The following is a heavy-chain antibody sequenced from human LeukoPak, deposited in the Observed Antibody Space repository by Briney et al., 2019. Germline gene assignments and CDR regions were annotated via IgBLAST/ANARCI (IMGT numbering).Heavy chain of an antibody. J-gene: IGHJ3*02. CDR2: IRSRANSYVT. CDR3: AKFGPMYYDSSGWEVKAFDI. Sequence: PGGSLRLSCAASGFTFSGSAMHWVRQASGKGLEWVGRIRSRANSYVTVYAASVEGRFTISRDDSSNTAYLQMNSLKTEDTAVYYCAKFGPMYYDSSGWEVKAFDIWGQGTMVTVSS. V-gene: IGHV3-73*01. D-gene: IGHD3-22*01. CDR1: GFTFSGSA.